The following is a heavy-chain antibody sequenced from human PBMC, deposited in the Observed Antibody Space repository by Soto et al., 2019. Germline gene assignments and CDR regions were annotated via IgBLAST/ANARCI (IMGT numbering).Heavy chain of an antibody. D-gene: IGHD6-13*01. V-gene: IGHV1-2*04. CDR3: ARGIAAAGQDNWFDP. Sequence: GASVKVSCKASGYTFTGYYMHWVRQAPGQGLEWMGWINPNSGGTNYAQKFQGWVTMTRDTSISTAYMELSRLRSDDTAVYYCARGIAAAGQDNWFDPWGQGTLVTVSS. J-gene: IGHJ5*02. CDR2: INPNSGGT. CDR1: GYTFTGYY.